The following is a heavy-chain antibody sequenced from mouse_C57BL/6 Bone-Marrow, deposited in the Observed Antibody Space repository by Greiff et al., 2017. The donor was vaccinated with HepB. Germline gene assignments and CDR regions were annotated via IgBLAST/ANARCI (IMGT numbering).Heavy chain of an antibody. CDR2: INPNNGGT. CDR3: ARSDYYSNRGFAY. CDR1: GYTFTDYN. Sequence: VQLQQSGPELVKPGASVKIPCKASGYTFTDYNMDWVKQSHGKSLEWIGDINPNNGGTIYNQKFKGKATLTADKSSSTAYMQLNSLTSEDSAVYFCARSDYYSNRGFAYWGQGTLVTVSA. J-gene: IGHJ3*01. V-gene: IGHV1-18*01. D-gene: IGHD2-5*01.